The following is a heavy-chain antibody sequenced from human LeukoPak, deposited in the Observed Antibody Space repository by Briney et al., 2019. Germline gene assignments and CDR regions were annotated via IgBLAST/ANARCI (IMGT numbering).Heavy chain of an antibody. CDR2: INPNRGCT. V-gene: IGHV1-2*02. J-gene: IGHJ5*02. CDR3: EREQLGGYCSSTSCYNWFDP. D-gene: IGHD2-2*01. Sequence: ASVKVSCKASVCTFTGYYMHWVRQAAGQGLEWMGWINPNRGCTNYAQKLTGRAPMTRDTSNSTAYMELSRLRSDDTAVYYCEREQLGGYCSSTSCYNWFDPWGQGTPVTVSS. CDR1: VCTFTGYY.